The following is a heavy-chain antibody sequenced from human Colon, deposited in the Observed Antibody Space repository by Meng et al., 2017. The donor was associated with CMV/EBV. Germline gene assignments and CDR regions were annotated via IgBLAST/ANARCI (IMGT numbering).Heavy chain of an antibody. CDR3: ARGGEMNHDY. J-gene: IGHJ4*02. D-gene: IGHD1-14*01. Sequence: GESLMISCAASGFNFSDYYMSWIRQAPGKGLDWISYITNSGITTYYADSVRDRFTISRDNAKNSLYLQMNSLRADDTAVYYCARGGEMNHDYWGQGTLVTVSS. V-gene: IGHV3-11*01. CDR2: ITNSGITT. CDR1: GFNFSDYY.